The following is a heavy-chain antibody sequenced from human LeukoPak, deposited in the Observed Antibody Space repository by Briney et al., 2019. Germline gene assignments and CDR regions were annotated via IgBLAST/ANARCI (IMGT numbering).Heavy chain of an antibody. V-gene: IGHV3-30*02. CDR1: GFTFNNYG. D-gene: IGHD1-26*01. Sequence: GGSLRLSCAASGFTFNNYGMHWVRQAPGKGLEWVAFIRYNGNNQYYADSVKGRFTISRDNSKNTLYLQMNSLRAEDTAVYYCAKAQWELPEFDYWGQGTLVTVSS. CDR3: AKAQWELPEFDY. J-gene: IGHJ4*02. CDR2: IRYNGNNQ.